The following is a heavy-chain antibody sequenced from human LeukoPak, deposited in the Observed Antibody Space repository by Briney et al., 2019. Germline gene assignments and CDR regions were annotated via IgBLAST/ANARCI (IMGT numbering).Heavy chain of an antibody. D-gene: IGHD2-21*01. J-gene: IGHJ2*01. CDR2: ISGSGGST. Sequence: GGSLRLSCAASGFTFSSYAMSWVRQAPGKGPEWVSAISGSGGSTYYADSVKGRFTISRDNAKNSLYLQMNSLRAEDTAVYYCARDLGDYWYFDLWGRGTLVTVSS. CDR3: ARDLGDYWYFDL. CDR1: GFTFSSYA. V-gene: IGHV3-23*01.